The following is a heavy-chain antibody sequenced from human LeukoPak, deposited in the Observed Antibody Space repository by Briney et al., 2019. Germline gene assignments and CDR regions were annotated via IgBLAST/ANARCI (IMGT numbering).Heavy chain of an antibody. CDR2: INPNSGGT. D-gene: IGHD1-1*01. CDR3: ARGQGAATGTFDY. Sequence: ASVKVSCKASGYTFTGYYMHWVRQAPGQGLEWMGWINPNSGGTNYAQKFQGRVTMTRDTSISTAYMELSRLRSDDTAVYYCARGQGAATGTFDYWGQGTLVTVSS. CDR1: GYTFTGYY. V-gene: IGHV1-2*02. J-gene: IGHJ4*02.